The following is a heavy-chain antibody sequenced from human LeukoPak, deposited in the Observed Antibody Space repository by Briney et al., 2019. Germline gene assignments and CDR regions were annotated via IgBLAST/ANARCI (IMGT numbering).Heavy chain of an antibody. D-gene: IGHD5-18*01. J-gene: IGHJ4*02. CDR2: ISGSGGST. CDR1: GFTFDDYA. CDR3: AKDVDTAMAYLFDY. Sequence: GGSLRLSCAASGFTFDDYAMHWVRQAPGKGLEWVSLISGSGGSTYYADSVKGRFTISRDNSKNTLYLQMNSLRAEDTAVYYCAKDVDTAMAYLFDYWGQGTLVTVSS. V-gene: IGHV3-23*01.